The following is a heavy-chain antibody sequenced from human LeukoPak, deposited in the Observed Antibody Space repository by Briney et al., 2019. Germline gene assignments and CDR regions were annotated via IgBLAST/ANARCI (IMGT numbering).Heavy chain of an antibody. J-gene: IGHJ4*02. CDR3: AKRGDSSSSFPRHYFDC. CDR1: GFTFSSYE. Sequence: GGSLRLSCAASGFTFSSYEMNWVRQAPGKGLEWVSYISSSGSTIYYADSVKGRFTISRDNSKNTLFLQMNSLRAEDTAVYYCAKRGDSSSSFPRHYFDCWGQGTLVTVSS. V-gene: IGHV3-48*03. D-gene: IGHD6-6*01. CDR2: ISSSGSTI.